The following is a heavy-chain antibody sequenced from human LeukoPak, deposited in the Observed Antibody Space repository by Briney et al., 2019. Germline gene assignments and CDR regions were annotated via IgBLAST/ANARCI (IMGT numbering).Heavy chain of an antibody. J-gene: IGHJ4*02. V-gene: IGHV3-23*01. CDR2: ISGGGGST. D-gene: IGHD2-2*01. Sequence: PGGSLRLSCADSRFTLRSYAMSWVRQAPGKGLEWVSAISGGGGSTYYADSVKGRFTISRDNSKNTLYLQMNSLRAEDTAVYYCELLGYCSSTSCRYGFDYWGQGTLVTVSS. CDR3: ELLGYCSSTSCRYGFDY. CDR1: RFTLRSYA.